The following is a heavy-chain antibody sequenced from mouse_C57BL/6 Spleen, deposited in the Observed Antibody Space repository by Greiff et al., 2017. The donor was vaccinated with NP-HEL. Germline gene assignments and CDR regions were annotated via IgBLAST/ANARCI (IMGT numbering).Heavy chain of an antibody. CDR1: GYTFTSYW. V-gene: IGHV1-64*01. CDR3: ARECDYTWFAY. D-gene: IGHD2-4*01. Sequence: QVQLQQPGAELVKPGASVKLSCKASGYTFTSYWMHWVKQRPGQGLEWIGMIHPNSGSTNYNEKFQSKATLTVDKSSSTAYMQLSRLTSEDSSVYCCARECDYTWFAYWGQGTLVTVST. CDR2: IHPNSGST. J-gene: IGHJ3*01.